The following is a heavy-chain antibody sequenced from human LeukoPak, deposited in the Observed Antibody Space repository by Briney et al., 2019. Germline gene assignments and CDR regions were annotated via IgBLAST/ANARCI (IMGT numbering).Heavy chain of an antibody. Sequence: GESLKISCKGSGYSFTSYWIGWLRQMPGKGLEWMGIIYPGESDTRYSPSFQGQVTISADKSISTAYLQWSSLKDSDTAMYYCARCKCDCYSGFSYWGQGTLVTVSS. J-gene: IGHJ4*02. D-gene: IGHD2-21*02. CDR3: ARCKCDCYSGFSY. CDR2: IYPGESDT. CDR1: GYSFTSYW. V-gene: IGHV5-51*01.